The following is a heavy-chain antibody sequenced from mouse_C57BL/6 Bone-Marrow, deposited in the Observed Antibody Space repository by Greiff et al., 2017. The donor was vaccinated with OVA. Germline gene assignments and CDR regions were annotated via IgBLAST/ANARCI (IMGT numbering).Heavy chain of an antibody. V-gene: IGHV1-52*01. CDR2: IDPSDSET. J-gene: IGHJ2*01. CDR3: ARRGERRLRGWYDVDY. D-gene: IGHD2-14*01. CDR1: GYTFTSYW. Sequence: QVQLQQPGAELVRPGSSVKLSCKASGYTFTSYWMHWVKQRPIQGLEWIGNIDPSDSETHYNQKFKDKATLTVDKSSSTAYMQLSSLTSEDSAVYYCARRGERRLRGWYDVDYWGQGTTLTVSS.